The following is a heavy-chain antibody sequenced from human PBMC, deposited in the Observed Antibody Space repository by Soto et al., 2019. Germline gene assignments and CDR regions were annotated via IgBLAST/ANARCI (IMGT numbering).Heavy chain of an antibody. V-gene: IGHV3-23*01. CDR1: GFTFNNYA. Sequence: GGSLRLSCAASGFTFNNYAMSWVRQAPGKGLEWVSAISGSGGSTYYADSVKGRCTISRDNSKYTLYLQMNSLRAEDTAVYYCAKSSSGDYVIGYFDYWGQGTLVTVSS. CDR3: AKSSSGDYVIGYFDY. CDR2: ISGSGGST. D-gene: IGHD3-16*01. J-gene: IGHJ4*02.